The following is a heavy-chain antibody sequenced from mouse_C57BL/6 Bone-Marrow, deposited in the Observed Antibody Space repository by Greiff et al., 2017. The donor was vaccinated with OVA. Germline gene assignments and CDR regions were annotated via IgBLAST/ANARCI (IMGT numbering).Heavy chain of an antibody. J-gene: IGHJ1*03. CDR2: FNYDGSST. CDR1: GFTFSDYY. D-gene: IGHD1-1*01. CDR3: ARETVVATGYFDV. V-gene: IGHV5-16*01. Sequence: EVMLVESEGGLVQPGRSMKLSCTASGFTFSDYYLSWFRQVPEKGLEWVANFNYDGSSTYYMDSLKSRFIISRDTAKNILYLQKSSLKSEDTATDYCARETVVATGYFDVWGTGTTVTVSS.